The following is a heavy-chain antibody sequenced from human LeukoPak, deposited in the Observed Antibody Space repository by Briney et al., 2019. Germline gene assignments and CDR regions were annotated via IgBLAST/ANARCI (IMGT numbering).Heavy chain of an antibody. CDR3: ARLGTNYEVDY. D-gene: IGHD1-7*01. CDR1: GGSISSGGYS. Sequence: SQTLSLTCAVSGGSISSGGYSWSWLRQPPGKGLEWIVYIYHSGSTYYNPSLKSRVTISVDRSKNQFSLKLSSVTAADTAVYYCARLGTNYEVDYWGQGTLVTVSS. V-gene: IGHV4-30-2*01. CDR2: IYHSGST. J-gene: IGHJ4*02.